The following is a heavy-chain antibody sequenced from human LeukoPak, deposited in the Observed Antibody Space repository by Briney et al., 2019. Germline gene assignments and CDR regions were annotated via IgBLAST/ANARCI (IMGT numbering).Heavy chain of an antibody. Sequence: SETLSLTCAVSGGSISSNSYYWGWIRQPPGTGLEWIGSIYYSGSTYYNPSLKSRVTISVDTSKDQFSLKLSSVTAADTAVYYCARGLYYYDSSGYGYYYMDVWGKGTTVTVSS. CDR2: IYYSGST. V-gene: IGHV4-39*01. D-gene: IGHD3-22*01. CDR3: ARGLYYYDSSGYGYYYMDV. J-gene: IGHJ6*03. CDR1: GGSISSNSYY.